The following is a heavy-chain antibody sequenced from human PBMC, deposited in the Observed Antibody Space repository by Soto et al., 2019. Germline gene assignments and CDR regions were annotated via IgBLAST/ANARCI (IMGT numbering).Heavy chain of an antibody. CDR1: GLTVSGNY. CDR3: ARGDRGGFDL. CDR2: IYTDGST. V-gene: IGHV3-66*01. Sequence: PGGSLRLSCAASGLTVSGNYLTWVRQAPGKGLQWISVIYTDGSTDYADSVKGRFTISRDNSKNTLFLQMHSLRAEDTAVYYCARGDRGGFDLWGQGTMVTVSS. J-gene: IGHJ3*01. D-gene: IGHD3-10*01.